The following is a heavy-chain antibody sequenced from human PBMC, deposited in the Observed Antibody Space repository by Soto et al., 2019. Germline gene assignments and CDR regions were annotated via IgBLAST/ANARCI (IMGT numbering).Heavy chain of an antibody. V-gene: IGHV4-39*01. CDR2: IYYSGST. CDR1: GGSISSSSYY. J-gene: IGHJ5*02. Sequence: SETLSLPCTFSGGSISSSSYYWGRIRQPPGKGLEWIGSIYYSGSTYYNPSLKSRVTISVDTSKNQFSLKLSSVTAADTAVYYCARRRVVVVVAATRNSSNWFDPWGQGTLVTVPQ. D-gene: IGHD2-15*01. CDR3: ARRRVVVVVAATRNSSNWFDP.